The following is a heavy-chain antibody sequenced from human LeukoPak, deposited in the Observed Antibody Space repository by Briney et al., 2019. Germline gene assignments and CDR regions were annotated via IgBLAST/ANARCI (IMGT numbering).Heavy chain of an antibody. Sequence: SVKVSCKASGGTFSCYAISWVRQAPGQGLEWMGRIIPILGIANYAQKFQGRVTITADKSTSTAYMELSSLRSEDTAVYYCARGRSGFRELFNWFDPWGQGTLVTVSS. V-gene: IGHV1-69*04. CDR2: IIPILGIA. CDR3: ARGRSGFRELFNWFDP. D-gene: IGHD3-10*01. J-gene: IGHJ5*02. CDR1: GGTFSCYA.